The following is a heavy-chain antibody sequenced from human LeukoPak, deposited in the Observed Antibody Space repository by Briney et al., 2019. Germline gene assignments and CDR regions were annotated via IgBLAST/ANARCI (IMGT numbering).Heavy chain of an antibody. J-gene: IGHJ4*02. D-gene: IGHD2-2*01. V-gene: IGHV7-4-1*02. CDR2: INTNTGNP. CDR3: ARDLGRIVVVPARGYDLGY. Sequence: ASVKVSCKASGYTFTSYAMNWVRQAPGQGLEWMGWINTNTGNPTYAQGFTGRFVFSLDASVSTAYLQISSLKAEDTAVYYCARDLGRIVVVPARGYDLGYWGQGTLVTVSS. CDR1: GYTFTSYA.